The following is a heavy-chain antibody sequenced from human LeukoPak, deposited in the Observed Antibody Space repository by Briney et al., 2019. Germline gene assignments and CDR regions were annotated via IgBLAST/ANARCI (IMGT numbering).Heavy chain of an antibody. CDR2: IYYSGST. J-gene: IGHJ6*03. CDR1: GGSISSYY. Sequence: SETLSLTCTVSGGSISSYYWSWIRQPPGKGLEWIGYIYYSGSTNYNPSLKSRVTISVDTSKNQFSLKLSSVTAADTAVYYCARVHSSGWNPLVDYYMDVWGKGTTVTVSS. D-gene: IGHD6-19*01. V-gene: IGHV4-59*01. CDR3: ARVHSSGWNPLVDYYMDV.